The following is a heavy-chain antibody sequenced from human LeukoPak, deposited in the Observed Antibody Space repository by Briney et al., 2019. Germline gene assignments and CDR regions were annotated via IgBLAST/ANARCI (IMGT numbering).Heavy chain of an antibody. J-gene: IGHJ4*02. D-gene: IGHD4-23*01. CDR2: IYPSGGNT. CDR3: ARGRGFGGNSGFAY. CDR1: GYSFTSYF. Sequence: ASVKVSCKASGYSFTSYFIHWVRQAPAQGLEWMGIIYPSGGNTNYAQKFQGRVTMTRDTSTSTVYMELSSLRSEDTAIYYCARGRGFGGNSGFAYWGQGFLVTVSS. V-gene: IGHV1-46*01.